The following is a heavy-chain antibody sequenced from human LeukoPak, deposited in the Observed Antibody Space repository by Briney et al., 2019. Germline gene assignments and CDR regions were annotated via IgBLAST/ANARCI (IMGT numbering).Heavy chain of an antibody. CDR1: GYTFTSYY. V-gene: IGHV1-46*01. D-gene: IGHD3-22*01. Sequence: ASVKVSCKASGYTFTSYYMHWVRQAPGQGLEWMGRINPSGGSTSYAQKFQGRVTMTRDTSTSTVYMELSSLRPEDTAVYYCARESGSSGSIDYWGQGTLVTVSS. CDR3: ARESGSSGSIDY. CDR2: INPSGGST. J-gene: IGHJ4*02.